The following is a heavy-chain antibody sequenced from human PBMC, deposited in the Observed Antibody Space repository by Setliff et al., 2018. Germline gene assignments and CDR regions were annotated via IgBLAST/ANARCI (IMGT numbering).Heavy chain of an antibody. CDR3: AKEYVVIQFVTNVHNHYGMDV. V-gene: IGHV4-34*01. CDR1: GDSLSDYY. J-gene: IGHJ6*02. D-gene: IGHD2-21*01. Sequence: KSSETLSLTCAVYGDSLSDYYWSWIRQAPGKGLEWIGESNHGGSTTYHPSLKSRLTMSVDTSKNQISLKLSSVTAADTAVYYCAKEYVVIQFVTNVHNHYGMDVWGQGTTVTVSS. CDR2: SNHGGST.